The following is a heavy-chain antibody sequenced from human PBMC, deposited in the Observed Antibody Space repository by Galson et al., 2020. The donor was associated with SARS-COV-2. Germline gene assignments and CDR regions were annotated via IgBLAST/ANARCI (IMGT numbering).Heavy chain of an antibody. J-gene: IGHJ4*02. CDR3: AKINTIFWFGEGRGAMDS. Sequence: GGSLRLSCVASGFSFNNYPMHWVRQPPGRGLEWLAVISYEGSKKYYADSLRGRFTISRDFSTDTLYLQMSSLTVEDSAIYYCAKINTIFWFGEGRGAMDSWGQGTRVTVTS. D-gene: IGHD3-10*01. CDR1: GFSFNNYP. V-gene: IGHV3-30*04. CDR2: ISYEGSKK.